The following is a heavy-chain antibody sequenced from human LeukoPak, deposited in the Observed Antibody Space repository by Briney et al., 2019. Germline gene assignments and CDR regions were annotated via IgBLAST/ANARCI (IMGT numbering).Heavy chain of an antibody. J-gene: IGHJ4*02. CDR3: AKDANYDILTAPGDY. CDR1: GFTFDDYA. V-gene: IGHV3-9*01. D-gene: IGHD3-9*01. Sequence: GRSLRLSCAASGFTFDDYAMHWVRQAPGKGLEWVSGISWNSGSIGYADSVKGRFTITRDNAKNSLYMQMNSLRTEDTALYYCAKDANYDILTAPGDYWGQGTLVTVSS. CDR2: ISWNSGSI.